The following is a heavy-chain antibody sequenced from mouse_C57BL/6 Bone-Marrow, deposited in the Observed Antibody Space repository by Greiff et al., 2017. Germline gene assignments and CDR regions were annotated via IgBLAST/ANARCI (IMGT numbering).Heavy chain of an antibody. Sequence: DVKLVESGGGLVQPGESLKLSCESNEYEFPSHDMSWVRKTPEKRLELVAAINSDGGSTYYPDTMERRFIISRDNTKKTLYLQMSSLRSEDTALYYCASPYSNYDFDYWGQGTTLTVSS. CDR3: ASPYSNYDFDY. CDR1: EYEFPSHD. J-gene: IGHJ2*01. CDR2: INSDGGST. V-gene: IGHV5-2*01. D-gene: IGHD2-5*01.